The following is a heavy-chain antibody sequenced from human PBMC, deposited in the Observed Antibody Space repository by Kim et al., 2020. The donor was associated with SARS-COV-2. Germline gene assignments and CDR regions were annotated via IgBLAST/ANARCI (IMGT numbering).Heavy chain of an antibody. D-gene: IGHD5-18*01. Sequence: SETLSLTCTVSGGSVSSGSYYWSWIRQPPGKGLEWIGYIYYSGSTNYNPSLKSRVTISVDTSKNQFSLKLSSVTAADTAVYYCARGVDTALYYYYYGMDV. V-gene: IGHV4-61*01. CDR2: IYYSGST. CDR3: ARGVDTALYYYYYGMDV. CDR1: GGSVSSGSYY. J-gene: IGHJ6*01.